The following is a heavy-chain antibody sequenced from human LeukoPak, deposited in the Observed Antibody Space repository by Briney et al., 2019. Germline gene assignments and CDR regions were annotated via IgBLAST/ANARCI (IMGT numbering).Heavy chain of an antibody. CDR1: GVSISSGGYY. CDR3: ARGSYSHGFDY. V-gene: IGHV4-31*03. D-gene: IGHD5-18*01. J-gene: IGHJ4*02. Sequence: SETLSLTCTVSGVSISSGGYYWSWIRQHPGKGLEWIGYIYYSGSTYYNPSLKSRVTISVDTSKNQFSLKLSSVTAADTAVYYCARGSYSHGFDYWGQGTLVTVSS. CDR2: IYYSGST.